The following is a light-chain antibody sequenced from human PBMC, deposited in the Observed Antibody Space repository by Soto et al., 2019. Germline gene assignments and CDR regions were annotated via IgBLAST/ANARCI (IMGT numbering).Light chain of an antibody. Sequence: QSALTQPRSVSGSPGQSVTMSCTGTSSDVGAYNYVSWYQQYPGKAPKLMISDVSKRPSGVPDRFSGSKSGNTASLTISGLQAEDEADYHCCSYAGSHIWAFGGGTKLTVL. CDR2: DVS. CDR1: SSDVGAYNY. J-gene: IGLJ3*02. CDR3: CSYAGSHIWA. V-gene: IGLV2-11*01.